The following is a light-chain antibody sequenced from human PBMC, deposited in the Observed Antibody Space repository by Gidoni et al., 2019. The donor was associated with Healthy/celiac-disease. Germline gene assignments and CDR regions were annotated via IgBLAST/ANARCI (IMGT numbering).Light chain of an antibody. Sequence: EILLTQSPATLSLYRGERATLSCRASQSVSSYLAWYQQKPGQAPRLLIYDASNRATGIPARFSGSASPTDFTLTISSLEPEDFAVYYCQQRSNSPPFTFGPGTKV. V-gene: IGKV3-11*01. CDR2: DAS. CDR3: QQRSNSPPFT. J-gene: IGKJ3*01. CDR1: QSVSSY.